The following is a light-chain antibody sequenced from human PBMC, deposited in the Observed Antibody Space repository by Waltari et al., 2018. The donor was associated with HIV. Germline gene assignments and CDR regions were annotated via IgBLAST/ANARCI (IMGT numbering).Light chain of an antibody. J-gene: IGKJ1*01. V-gene: IGKV3-20*01. CDR3: QQYGSSWT. CDR2: GAS. Sequence: EIVLTQSPGTLSLSPGERATLSCRASQSLSNYLAWFQQKPGLAPRLLIYGASSRATDIPDRFSGSGSGTDFTLTISRLEAEDFAVYYCQQYGSSWTFGQGTKVEIK. CDR1: QSLSNY.